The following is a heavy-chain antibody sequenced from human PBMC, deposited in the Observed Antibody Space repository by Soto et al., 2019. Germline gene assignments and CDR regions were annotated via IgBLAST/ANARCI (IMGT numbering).Heavy chain of an antibody. V-gene: IGHV5-51*01. D-gene: IGHD3-16*02. CDR3: ARHSLYDYVWGSYRYTFDY. CDR2: IYPGDSDN. Sequence: GESLKISCKGSGYSCTSYWIGWVRQMPGKGLEWMGIIYPGDSDNRYSPSFQGQVPISADKSISTAYLQWSSLKASDTAMYYCARHSLYDYVWGSYRYTFDYWGQGTLVTVSS. CDR1: GYSCTSYW. J-gene: IGHJ4*02.